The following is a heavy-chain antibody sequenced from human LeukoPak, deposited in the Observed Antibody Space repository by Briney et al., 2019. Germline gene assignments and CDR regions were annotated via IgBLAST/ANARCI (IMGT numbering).Heavy chain of an antibody. CDR2: IIPIFGTA. CDR1: AGTFSSYA. CDR3: ARDEPSNLWGGYYTRAYDAFDI. J-gene: IGHJ3*02. V-gene: IGHV1-69*05. D-gene: IGHD3-3*01. Sequence: ASVKVSCKASAGTFSSYAISLVRQAPGQGLEWMGGIIPIFGTANYAQKFQGRVTITTGESTSTAYMELSSLRSEDTAVYYCARDEPSNLWGGYYTRAYDAFDIWGQGTMVTVSS.